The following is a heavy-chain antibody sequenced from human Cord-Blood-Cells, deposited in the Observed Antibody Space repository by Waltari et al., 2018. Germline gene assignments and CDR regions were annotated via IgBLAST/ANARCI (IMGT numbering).Heavy chain of an antibody. D-gene: IGHD6-13*01. CDR1: GYSISSGYY. V-gene: IGHV4-38-2*02. Sequence: QVQLQESGPGLVKPSETLSLTCAVSGYSISSGYYWGWIRQPPGKWLEWIGSIYHSGSTYYNPSLKSRFTISVDTSKNQFSLKLSSVTAADTAVYYCARDTNSSSFDGTIDYWGQGTLVTVSS. J-gene: IGHJ4*02. CDR2: IYHSGST. CDR3: ARDTNSSSFDGTIDY.